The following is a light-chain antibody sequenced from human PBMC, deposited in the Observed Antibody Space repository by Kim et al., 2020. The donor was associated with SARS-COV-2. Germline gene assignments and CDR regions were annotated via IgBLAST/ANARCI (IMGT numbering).Light chain of an antibody. J-gene: IGKJ5*01. Sequence: ASVGDRVTITCRASQTIGKWLTWYQQRPGKAPKSLISAASTLQSGVPSRFSGSGSGTDFTLTISSLQPEDSATYYCQHYNNYPVTFGQGTRLEIK. CDR2: AAS. CDR1: QTIGKW. CDR3: QHYNNYPVT. V-gene: IGKV1D-16*01.